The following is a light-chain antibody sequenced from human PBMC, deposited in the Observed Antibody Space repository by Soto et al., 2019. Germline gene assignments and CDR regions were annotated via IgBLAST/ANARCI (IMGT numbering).Light chain of an antibody. V-gene: IGKV1-39*01. CDR2: AAS. CDR3: QQTFSIPFT. Sequence: DIQMTQSPPSLSASVGDKVTITCRASQNIDTYLNWFQQKPGKAPRLIIFAASNVQNGVPSRFSGSGSGTDFTLTITSLRPEDFGTYYCQQTFSIPFTFGPGNRLDIK. CDR1: QNIDTY. J-gene: IGKJ3*01.